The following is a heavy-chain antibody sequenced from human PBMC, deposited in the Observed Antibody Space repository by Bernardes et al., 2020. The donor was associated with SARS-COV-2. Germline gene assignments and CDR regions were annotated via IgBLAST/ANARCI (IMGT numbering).Heavy chain of an antibody. D-gene: IGHD3-10*01. CDR3: ARGVPGDWFDP. CDR1: GGSISSYY. V-gene: IGHV4-59*01. CDR2: IYYSGST. J-gene: IGHJ5*02. Sequence: LSLTCTVSGGSISSYYWSWIRQPPGKGLEWIGYIYYSGSTNYNPSLKSRVTISVDTSKNQFSLKLSSVTAADTAVYYCARGVPGDWFDPWGQGTLVTVSS.